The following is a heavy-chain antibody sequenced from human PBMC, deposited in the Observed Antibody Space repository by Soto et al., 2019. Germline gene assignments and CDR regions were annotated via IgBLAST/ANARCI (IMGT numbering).Heavy chain of an antibody. CDR3: ATATAEAGHDAFDI. D-gene: IGHD6-13*01. CDR1: GFTFSSYP. CDR2: ISGSGGST. V-gene: IGHV3-23*01. J-gene: IGHJ3*02. Sequence: GGSLRLSCAASGFTFSSYPMSWVRQAPGKGLEWVSVISGSGGSTYYADSVKGRFTISRDNSKNTLYLQMNSLRAEDTAVYYCATATAEAGHDAFDIWGQGTMVTVSS.